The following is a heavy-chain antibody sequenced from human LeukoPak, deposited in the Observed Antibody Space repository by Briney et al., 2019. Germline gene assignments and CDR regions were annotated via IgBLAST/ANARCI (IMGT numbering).Heavy chain of an antibody. J-gene: IGHJ4*02. Sequence: GGSLRLSCAASAFTFSSYNMNWVRQAPGKGLEWVSSISGSSSHTYYADSVKGRFTISRDNAKNSVYLQMNSLRAEDTAAYYCARDDRNGYPDYWGQGTLVTVSS. CDR3: ARDDRNGYPDY. CDR1: AFTFSSYN. D-gene: IGHD5-24*01. V-gene: IGHV3-21*01. CDR2: ISGSSSHT.